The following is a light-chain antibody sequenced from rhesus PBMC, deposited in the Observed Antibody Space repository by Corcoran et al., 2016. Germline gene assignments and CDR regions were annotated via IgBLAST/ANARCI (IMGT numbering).Light chain of an antibody. Sequence: DIQMTQSPSSLSASVGDTVTITCRASQAISDNLNWFQRKTGKAPKPLIYDASRLEGGVPSRFSGSGSGTDFTLTISSLQPEDFAVYYCLQHKSSPYSFGQGTKVEFK. CDR3: LQHKSSPYS. CDR2: DAS. J-gene: IGKJ2*01. V-gene: IGKV1-28*02. CDR1: QAISDN.